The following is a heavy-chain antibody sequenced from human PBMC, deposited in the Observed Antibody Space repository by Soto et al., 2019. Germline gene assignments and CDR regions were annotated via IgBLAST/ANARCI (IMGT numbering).Heavy chain of an antibody. D-gene: IGHD3-3*01. J-gene: IGHJ3*02. Sequence: GGALRLSCATPGFTFSSYSMNWVRQAPGKGLEWVSSISSSSSYIYYADSVKGRFTISRDNAKNSLYLQMNSLRAEDTAVYYCARSAITIFGVVDAFDIWGQGTMVTVSS. CDR2: ISSSSSYI. V-gene: IGHV3-21*01. CDR1: GFTFSSYS. CDR3: ARSAITIFGVVDAFDI.